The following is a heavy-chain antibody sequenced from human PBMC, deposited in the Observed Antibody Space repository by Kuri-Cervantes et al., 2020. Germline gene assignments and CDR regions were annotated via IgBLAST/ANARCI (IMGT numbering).Heavy chain of an antibody. CDR2: ISGSGGFT. J-gene: IGHJ6*02. CDR1: GFTVSSNY. D-gene: IGHD2-21*02. Sequence: GESLKISCAASGFTVSSNYMSWVRQAPGKGLEWVSGISGSGGFTYHADSVKGRFTISRDNSKNTLYLQMNSLRAEDTALYYCAKDNDPELLFQVDVWGQGTTVTVSS. V-gene: IGHV3-23*01. CDR3: AKDNDPELLFQVDV.